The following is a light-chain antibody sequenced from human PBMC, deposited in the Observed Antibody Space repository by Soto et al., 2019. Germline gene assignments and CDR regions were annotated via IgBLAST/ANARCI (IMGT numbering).Light chain of an antibody. Sequence: ALQMTQSPSSLSASVGDRVTITCRASQDIRTELGWYQQKPGKAPKLLIYGATTLQSGVPSRFSGSGSGTDFTLTIIRLQPEDFATYYCLQDYNYPRTFGQGTKVEVK. CDR3: LQDYNYPRT. V-gene: IGKV1-6*01. CDR1: QDIRTE. CDR2: GAT. J-gene: IGKJ1*01.